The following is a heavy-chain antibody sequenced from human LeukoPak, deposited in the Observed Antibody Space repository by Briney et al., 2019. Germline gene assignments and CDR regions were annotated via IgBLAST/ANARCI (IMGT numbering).Heavy chain of an antibody. J-gene: IGHJ6*03. D-gene: IGHD5-12*01. Sequence: GGSLRLSCAASGFTFSNYAMHWVRQAPGKGLEWVAVISCDGSNKYYADTVKGRFTISRDNSKNTLYLQMNSLRAEDTAVYYCARSLATSYYYMDVWAKGPRSPSP. V-gene: IGHV3-30*04. CDR1: GFTFSNYA. CDR3: ARSLATSYYYMDV. CDR2: ISCDGSNK.